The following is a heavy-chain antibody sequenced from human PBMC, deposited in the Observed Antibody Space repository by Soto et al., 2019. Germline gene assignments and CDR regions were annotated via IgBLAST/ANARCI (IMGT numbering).Heavy chain of an antibody. CDR1: GVSISSHDW. CDR2: SHQSGNT. D-gene: IGHD6-13*01. V-gene: IGHV4-4*02. Sequence: QVQLQESGPGLVKPSGTLSLTCAVSGVSISSHDWWTWVRQPPGKGLEWIGESHQSGNTNYNSSLESRVTLSVDKSKNQFSLKLSSATVADTAVYYCATRDRSTLYWGQGTLVTVSS. CDR3: ATRDRSTLY. J-gene: IGHJ4*02.